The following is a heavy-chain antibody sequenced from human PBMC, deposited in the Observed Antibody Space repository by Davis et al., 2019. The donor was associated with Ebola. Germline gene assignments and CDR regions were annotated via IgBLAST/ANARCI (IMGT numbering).Heavy chain of an antibody. Sequence: GESLKISCKGSGYSFTSYWISWVRQMPGKGLEWMGRIDPSDSYTNYSPSFQGHVTISADKSISTAYLQWSSLKASDTAMYYCARHTVSRSPYDYWGQGTLVTVSS. CDR1: GYSFTSYW. V-gene: IGHV5-10-1*01. CDR3: ARHTVSRSPYDY. D-gene: IGHD2-2*02. CDR2: IDPSDSYT. J-gene: IGHJ4*02.